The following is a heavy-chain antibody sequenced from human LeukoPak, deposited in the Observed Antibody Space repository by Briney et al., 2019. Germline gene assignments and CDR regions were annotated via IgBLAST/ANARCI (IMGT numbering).Heavy chain of an antibody. CDR3: ARAVWGQIFDY. Sequence: SETLSLPCTVSGGSISSYYWSWIRQPPGKGLEWIGYIYYSGSTNYNPSLKSRVTISVDTSKNQFSLKLSSVTAADTAVYYCARAVWGQIFDYWGQGTLVTVSS. V-gene: IGHV4-59*01. CDR2: IYYSGST. D-gene: IGHD7-27*01. CDR1: GGSISSYY. J-gene: IGHJ4*02.